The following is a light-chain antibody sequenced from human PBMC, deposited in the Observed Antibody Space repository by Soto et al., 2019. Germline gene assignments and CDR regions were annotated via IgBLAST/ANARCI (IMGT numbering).Light chain of an antibody. CDR2: DVS. CDR3: SSYTSSSTLNV. J-gene: IGLJ1*01. Sequence: QSVLTQPASVSGSPGQSIPISCTGTSSDVGGYNYVSWYQQHPGKAPKLMIYDVSNRPSGVSNRFSGSKSGNTASLTISGLQAEDEADYYCSSYTSSSTLNVFGTGTEVTVL. V-gene: IGLV2-14*01. CDR1: SSDVGGYNY.